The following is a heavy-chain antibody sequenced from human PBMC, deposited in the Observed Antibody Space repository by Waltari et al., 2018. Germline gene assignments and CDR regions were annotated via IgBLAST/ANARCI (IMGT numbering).Heavy chain of an antibody. CDR2: ISYEGSNK. CDR1: GFTFSDHA. Sequence: QVHLVESGGRVVQPGRSLRLSCVGSGFTFSDHAMHWVRQAPGKGLEWVAIISYEGSNKYYADSVRGRFTISRDNSKNMLYLEMNSLRAEDTAVYYCARDLYSSGPREADSWGQGTLVAVSS. J-gene: IGHJ4*02. V-gene: IGHV3-30*04. D-gene: IGHD3-22*01. CDR3: ARDLYSSGPREADS.